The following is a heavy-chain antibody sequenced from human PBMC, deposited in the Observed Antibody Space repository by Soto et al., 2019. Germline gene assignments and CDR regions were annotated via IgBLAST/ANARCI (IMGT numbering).Heavy chain of an antibody. CDR3: AIARVADAALDH. Sequence: SLRLSCAGSGFIFSNNGMHWVRQAPGKGLEWVAFMSYDGSAKFYADSVKGRFTISRDNSKSTLFLHMSNLRAEDTAMYYCAIARVADAALDHWGQGTLVTVSS. CDR2: MSYDGSAK. J-gene: IGHJ4*02. V-gene: IGHV3-30*03. D-gene: IGHD6-6*01. CDR1: GFIFSNNG.